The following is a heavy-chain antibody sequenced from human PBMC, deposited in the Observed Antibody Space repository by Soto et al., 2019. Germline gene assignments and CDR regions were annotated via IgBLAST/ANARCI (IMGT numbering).Heavy chain of an antibody. CDR2: ISAYNGNT. J-gene: IGHJ4*02. CDR1: GYTFTSYG. Sequence: QVQLVQSGAEVKKPGASVKVSCKASGYTFTSYGISWVRQAPGQGLEWMGWISAYNGNTNYAQKLQGRVTMTTDTTTSTAYMELRSLRSDDTAVYYCARGDLPGWLTTVTCAFDYWGQGTLVTVSS. D-gene: IGHD4-17*01. CDR3: ARGDLPGWLTTVTCAFDY. V-gene: IGHV1-18*01.